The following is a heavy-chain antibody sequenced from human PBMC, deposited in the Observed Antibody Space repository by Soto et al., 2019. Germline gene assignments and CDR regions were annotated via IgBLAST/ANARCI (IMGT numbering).Heavy chain of an antibody. Sequence: PSETLSLTCTVSGGSISSGDYYWSWIRQPPGKGLEWIGYSYYSGSTYYNPSLKSRVTISVDTSKNQFSLKLSSVTAADTAVYYCARAYARSHTADYWGQGTLVTVSS. CDR1: GGSISSGDYY. CDR2: SYYSGST. J-gene: IGHJ4*02. CDR3: ARAYARSHTADY. V-gene: IGHV4-30-4*01.